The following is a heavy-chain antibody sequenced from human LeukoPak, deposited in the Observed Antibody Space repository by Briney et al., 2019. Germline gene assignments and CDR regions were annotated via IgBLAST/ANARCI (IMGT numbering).Heavy chain of an antibody. V-gene: IGHV3-23*01. J-gene: IGHJ5*02. CDR1: GFTFSSYG. CDR3: AKDALTYYYDSSGYQVRAWFDP. Sequence: GGSLRLSCAASGFTFSSYGMSWVRHAPGEGLEWVSAFSGSGGSTYYADSVKGRFTISRDNSKNTLYLQMNSLRAEDTAVYYCAKDALTYYYDSSGYQVRAWFDPWGQGTLVTVSS. D-gene: IGHD3-22*01. CDR2: FSGSGGST.